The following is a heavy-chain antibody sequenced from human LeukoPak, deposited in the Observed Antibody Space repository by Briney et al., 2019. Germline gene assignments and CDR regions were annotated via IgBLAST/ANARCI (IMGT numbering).Heavy chain of an antibody. CDR2: IIPILGIA. CDR1: GGTFSSYA. V-gene: IGHV1-69*04. D-gene: IGHD3-10*01. Sequence: SVKVSCKASGGTFSSYAISWVRQAPGQGLEWMGRIIPILGIANYAQKFQGRVTITADKSTSTAYMELSSLRSEDTAVYYCARDWRYGSGSFSYYYYGMDVWGQGTTVTVSS. CDR3: ARDWRYGSGSFSYYYYGMDV. J-gene: IGHJ6*02.